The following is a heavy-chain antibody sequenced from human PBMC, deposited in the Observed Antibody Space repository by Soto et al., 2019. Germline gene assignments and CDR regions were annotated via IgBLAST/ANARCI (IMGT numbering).Heavy chain of an antibody. CDR2: ISSSAGTI. V-gene: IGHV3-11*01. CDR1: GFTFNDFY. CDR3: ARVQPASGHYGMDV. Sequence: QVQFVESGGGLVRPGGSLRLSCAASGFTFNDFYMTWIRQAPGKGLEWVSYISSSAGTIYHADSVKGRFTISRDKDKKSLYLEMNNRRAEDTAVYYCARVQPASGHYGMDVWGQGTTVTVSS. J-gene: IGHJ6*02. D-gene: IGHD2-2*01.